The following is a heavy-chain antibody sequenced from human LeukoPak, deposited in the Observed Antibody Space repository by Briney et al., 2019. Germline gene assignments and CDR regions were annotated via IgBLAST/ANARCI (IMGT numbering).Heavy chain of an antibody. D-gene: IGHD6-6*01. CDR2: ISGIGGVT. CDR3: ARVPSVATPITLDYFYYMDV. V-gene: IGHV3-23*01. CDR1: GFTFTNYG. Sequence: GGSLRLSCAASGFTFTNYGMSSVRQATGKGVEWVSRISGIGGVTYHADSVKGRFTFSGDSSKNTLYLQMNSLRVEDTAIYYCARVPSVATPITLDYFYYMDVWGKGTTVAISS. J-gene: IGHJ6*03.